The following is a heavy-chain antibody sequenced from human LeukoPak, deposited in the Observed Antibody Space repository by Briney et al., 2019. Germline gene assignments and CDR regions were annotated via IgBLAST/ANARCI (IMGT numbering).Heavy chain of an antibody. CDR3: AICPCGGDCYLHYYGMDV. V-gene: IGHV3-66*02. CDR1: GLPVSSHY. D-gene: IGHD2-21*02. J-gene: IGHJ6*02. Sequence: GRSLSLSCAVSGLPVSSHYMSWVRQASGKGLEWVSVIYCGGSTNYADSVKGRFTISRDNSKNTLYLQMNSLRAEDTTVYYCAICPCGGDCYLHYYGMDVWGQGTTVTVSS. CDR2: IYCGGST.